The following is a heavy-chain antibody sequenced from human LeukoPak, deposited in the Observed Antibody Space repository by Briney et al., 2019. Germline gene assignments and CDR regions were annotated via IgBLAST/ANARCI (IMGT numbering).Heavy chain of an antibody. CDR2: INPNSGGT. D-gene: IGHD3-3*01. Sequence: ASVKVSCKASGYTFTGYYIHWVRQAPGQGLEWMGWINPNSGGTNSAQKFQGRVTMTRDTSISTAYMELSRLRSDDTAVYYCARDLEGDAFDIWGQGTMVTVSS. J-gene: IGHJ3*02. V-gene: IGHV1-2*02. CDR3: ARDLEGDAFDI. CDR1: GYTFTGYY.